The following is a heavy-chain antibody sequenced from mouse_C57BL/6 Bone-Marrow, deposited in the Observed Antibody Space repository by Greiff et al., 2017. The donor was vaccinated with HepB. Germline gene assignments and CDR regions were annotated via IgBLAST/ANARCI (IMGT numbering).Heavy chain of an antibody. Sequence: EVNVVESGGGLVKPGGSLKLSCAASGFTFSDYGMHWVRQAPEKGLEWVAYISSGSSTNYYADTVKGRFTISRDNAKNTLFLQMTSLRSEDTAMYYCARREPSAAMEYWGQGTSVTVAS. CDR2: ISSGSSTN. CDR1: GFTFSDYG. V-gene: IGHV5-17*01. D-gene: IGHD6-1*01. J-gene: IGHJ4*01. CDR3: ARREPSAAMEY.